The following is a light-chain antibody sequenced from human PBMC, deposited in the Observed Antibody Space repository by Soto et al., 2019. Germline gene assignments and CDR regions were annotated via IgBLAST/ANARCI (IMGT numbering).Light chain of an antibody. V-gene: IGKV3-15*01. CDR2: GAS. CDR1: ENVRTF. Sequence: EVVLTQSPATLSLSPGERATLSCRASENVRTFVDWYQQKPGQAPRLLIYGASNRPTGIPARFSGSGSGTEFTLTISSLQSEDFAVYYCLQYDNWPPWTFGQGTKVDIK. CDR3: LQYDNWPPWT. J-gene: IGKJ1*01.